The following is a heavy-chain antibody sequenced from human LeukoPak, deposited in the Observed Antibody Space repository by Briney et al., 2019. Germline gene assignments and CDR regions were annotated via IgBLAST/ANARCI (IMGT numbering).Heavy chain of an antibody. CDR2: ISSGSTTI. J-gene: IGHJ4*02. CDR1: GYTFSTYS. D-gene: IGHD6-6*01. V-gene: IGHV3-48*01. Sequence: GGSLRLSCAASGYTFSTYSMNWVRQAPGKGLDWASYISSGSTTIYYVDSVKGRFTISRDNAKNSLYLQMNSLRAEDTAVYYCAGGESEYSSSGDFAYWGQGTLVTVSS. CDR3: AGGESEYSSSGDFAY.